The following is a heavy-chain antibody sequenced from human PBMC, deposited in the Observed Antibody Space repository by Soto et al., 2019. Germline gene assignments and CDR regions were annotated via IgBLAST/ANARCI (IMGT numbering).Heavy chain of an antibody. CDR3: ARGVGSGGSCYRWFDP. CDR1: GGSFSGYY. D-gene: IGHD2-15*01. J-gene: IGHJ5*02. V-gene: IGHV4-34*01. CDR2: INHSGSP. Sequence: QVQLQQWGAGLLKPSETLSLTCAVYGGSFSGYYWSWIRQPPGQGLEWIGEINHSGSPNYNPSLKSRVAISVDTSKKQFSLKLNSVTAADPAVYYCARGVGSGGSCYRWFDPWVQGTQVSVSS.